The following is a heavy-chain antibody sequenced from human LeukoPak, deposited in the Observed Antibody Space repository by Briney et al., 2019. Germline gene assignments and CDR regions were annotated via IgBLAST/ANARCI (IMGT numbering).Heavy chain of an antibody. CDR1: GFTASSNY. D-gene: IGHD1-26*01. CDR3: ARGDGSQSTYYFDY. J-gene: IGHJ4*02. Sequence: GGSLRLSCAASGFTASSNYMSWVRQAPGKGLEWVSVIYSGGSTYYADSVKGRFTISRDNSKNTLYLQMNSLRAEDTAVYYCARGDGSQSTYYFDYWGQGTLVTVSS. V-gene: IGHV3-66*01. CDR2: IYSGGST.